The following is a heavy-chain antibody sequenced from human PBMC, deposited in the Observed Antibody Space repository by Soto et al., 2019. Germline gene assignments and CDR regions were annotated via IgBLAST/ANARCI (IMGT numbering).Heavy chain of an antibody. V-gene: IGHV5-51*01. D-gene: IGHD3-9*01. CDR3: ARHSYYDILTGPDTWYHYYMDV. CDR2: IYPGDSDT. Sequence: HGESLKISCKGSGHSFTNYWIGWVRQMPGKGLEWMGIIYPGDSDTRYSPSFQGQVTISADKSISTAYLQWGSLKASDTAMYYCARHSYYDILTGPDTWYHYYMDVWGTGTTVTVSS. CDR1: GHSFTNYW. J-gene: IGHJ6*03.